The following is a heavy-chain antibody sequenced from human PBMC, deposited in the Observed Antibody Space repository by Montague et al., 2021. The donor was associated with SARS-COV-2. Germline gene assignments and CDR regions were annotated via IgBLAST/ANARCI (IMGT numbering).Heavy chain of an antibody. Sequence: SETLSLTCTVSGGSISGPDYYWGWIRQSPGKGLEWIGSISYTGRTYYKPSLRSRVSFSMDTSKNHFSLSLSSVTVADTAVYFCARQLPSYCATNKCYPCYFDGWGQGALVTVSS. J-gene: IGHJ4*03. CDR3: ARQLPSYCATNKCYPCYFDG. V-gene: IGHV4-39*01. D-gene: IGHD2-8*01. CDR1: GGSISGPDYY. CDR2: ISYTGRT.